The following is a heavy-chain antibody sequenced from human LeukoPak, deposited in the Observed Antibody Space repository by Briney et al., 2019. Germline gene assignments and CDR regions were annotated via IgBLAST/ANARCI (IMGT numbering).Heavy chain of an antibody. CDR3: ARATSGVPQLVLSSEYFQH. V-gene: IGHV3-23*01. J-gene: IGHJ1*01. CDR1: GFTFSTFA. CDR2: IFPSGGEI. D-gene: IGHD6-13*01. Sequence: PGGSLRLSCEASGFTFSTFAMIWVRQPPGKGLEWVSSIFPSGGEIHYADSVRGRFTISRDNSKSTLSLQMNSLRTEDTAVYYCARATSGVPQLVLSSEYFQHWGQGTLVTVSS.